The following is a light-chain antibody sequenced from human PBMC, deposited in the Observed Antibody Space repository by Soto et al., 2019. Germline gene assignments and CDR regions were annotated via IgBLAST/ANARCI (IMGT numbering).Light chain of an antibody. CDR2: DAS. J-gene: IGKJ5*01. V-gene: IGKV1-33*01. CDR1: QDISNY. CDR3: LQYDNLPIT. Sequence: DIQMTQSPSSLSASVGDRVTITCQARQDISNYLNWYQQKPGKAPKLLIYDASNSETGVPSRFSGSGSGTDFTFTISSLQPEDIATYYCLQYDNLPITFGKGTRLEIK.